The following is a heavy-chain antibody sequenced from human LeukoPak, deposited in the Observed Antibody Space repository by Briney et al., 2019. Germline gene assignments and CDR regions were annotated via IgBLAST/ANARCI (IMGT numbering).Heavy chain of an antibody. CDR2: IYYSGST. D-gene: IGHD3-9*01. J-gene: IGHJ4*02. V-gene: IGHV4-39*01. CDR3: ARPTTYYDILTGYYGQYYFDY. Sequence: SEILSLTCTVSGGSISSISYYWGWIRQPPGKGLEWIGSIYYSGSTYYNPSLKSRVTISVDTSKNQFSLKLSSVTAADTAVYYCARPTTYYDILTGYYGQYYFDYWGQGTLVTVSS. CDR1: GGSISSISYY.